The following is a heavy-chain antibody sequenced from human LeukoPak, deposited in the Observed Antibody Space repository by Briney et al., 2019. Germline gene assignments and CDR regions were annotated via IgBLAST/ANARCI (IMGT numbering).Heavy chain of an antibody. CDR2: INHSGST. Sequence: SETLSLTCAVYGGSFSGYYWSWIRQPPGKGLEWIGEINHSGSTNYNPPLKSRVTISVDTSKNQFSLKLSSVTAADTAVYYCARGLLSLDYWGQGTLVTVSS. V-gene: IGHV4-34*01. CDR3: ARGLLSLDY. CDR1: GGSFSGYY. J-gene: IGHJ4*02. D-gene: IGHD2/OR15-2a*01.